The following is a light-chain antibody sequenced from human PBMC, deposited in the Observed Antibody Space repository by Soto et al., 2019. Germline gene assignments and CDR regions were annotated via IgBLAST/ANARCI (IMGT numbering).Light chain of an antibody. J-gene: IGLJ1*01. Sequence: QSALTQPASVSGSPGQSIAISCTGTSSDVGAYDYVSWYQQHPDRAPRLVIYEVSNRPSGVSNRFSGSKSVNTATLTISGLQAEDEADYYCASLTTTNTRVFVTGTKVTVL. CDR1: SSDVGAYDY. CDR3: ASLTTTNTRV. V-gene: IGLV2-14*03. CDR2: EVS.